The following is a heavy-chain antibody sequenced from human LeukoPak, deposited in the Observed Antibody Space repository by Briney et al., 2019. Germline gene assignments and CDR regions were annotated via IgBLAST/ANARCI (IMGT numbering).Heavy chain of an antibody. CDR3: ARHIVVVPTHNWFDP. J-gene: IGHJ5*02. CDR1: GYTFTSYD. D-gene: IGHD2-2*01. V-gene: IGHV1-8*01. CDR2: MNPNSGNT. Sequence: ASVKVSCKASGYTFTSYDINWVRQATGQGLEWMGWMNPNSGNTGYAQKFQGRVTMTRNTSISTAYMELSSLRSEDTAVYHCARHIVVVPTHNWFDPWGQGTLVTVSS.